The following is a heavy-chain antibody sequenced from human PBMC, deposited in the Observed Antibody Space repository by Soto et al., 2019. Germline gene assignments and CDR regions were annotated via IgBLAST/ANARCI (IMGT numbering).Heavy chain of an antibody. V-gene: IGHV4-34*01. CDR2: INHSGST. CDR3: ARGSPSITMVRGVKYYYYGMDV. CDR1: GGSFSGYY. D-gene: IGHD3-10*01. Sequence: SETLSLTCAVYGGSFSGYYWSWIRQPPGKGLGWIGEINHSGSTNYNPSLKSRVTISVDTSKNQFSLKLSSVTAADTAVYYCARGSPSITMVRGVKYYYYGMDVWGQGTTVTVSS. J-gene: IGHJ6*02.